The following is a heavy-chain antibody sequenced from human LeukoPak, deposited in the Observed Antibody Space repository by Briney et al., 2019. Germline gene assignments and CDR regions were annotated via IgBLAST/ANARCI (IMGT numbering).Heavy chain of an antibody. CDR3: ARGSATGLAY. J-gene: IGHJ4*02. CDR1: GGSFSGYS. V-gene: IGHV4-34*01. Sequence: MPSETLSLTCAGYGGSFSGYSWTWIRQPPGKGLEWIGEIDRSGSTNYNPSLKSRLTISVDTSKNQFSLKLSSVTAADTAVYYCARGSATGLAYWGQGNLVTVSS. D-gene: IGHD1-1*01. CDR2: IDRSGST.